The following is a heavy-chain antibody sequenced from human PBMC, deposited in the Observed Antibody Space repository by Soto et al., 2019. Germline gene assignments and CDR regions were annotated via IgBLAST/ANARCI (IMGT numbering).Heavy chain of an antibody. CDR3: ARGSKWLATFDY. Sequence: PSETLSLTCAVSSGSISSSNWWSWVRQPPGKGLEWIGEIYHSGSTNYNPSLKSRVTISVDKSKSQFSLKLSSVTAADTAVYYCARGSKWLATFDYWGQGTLVTVSS. CDR2: IYHSGST. V-gene: IGHV4-4*02. D-gene: IGHD6-19*01. CDR1: SGSISSSNW. J-gene: IGHJ4*02.